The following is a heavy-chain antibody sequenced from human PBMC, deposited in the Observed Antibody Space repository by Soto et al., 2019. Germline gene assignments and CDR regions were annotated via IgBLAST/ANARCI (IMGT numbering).Heavy chain of an antibody. V-gene: IGHV3-23*01. J-gene: IGHJ1*01. CDR3: AKRPGGSSWRSEYFQH. CDR2: ISGSDST. D-gene: IGHD6-13*01. CDR1: GFTFSSYA. Sequence: EVQLLESGGGLVQPGGSLRLSCAASGFTFSSYAMSWVRQAPGKGLEWVSAISGSDSTYYADSVKGRLTISRDNSKNTLYLQMNSLRAEDTAVYYCAKRPGGSSWRSEYFQHWGQGTLVTVSS.